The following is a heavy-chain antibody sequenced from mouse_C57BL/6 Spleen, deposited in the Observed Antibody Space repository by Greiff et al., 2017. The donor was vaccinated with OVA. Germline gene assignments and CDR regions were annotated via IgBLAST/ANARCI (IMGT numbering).Heavy chain of an antibody. D-gene: IGHD2-4*01. J-gene: IGHJ1*03. CDR3: ARMDDYGGYYDG. Sequence: VQLQQSGPELVKPGASVKISCKASGYTFTDYYMNWVKQSHGKSLEWIGDINPNNGGSSSNQKFKGKATLTVDKSSSTAYLELRSLTSEESAVYYCARMDDYGGYYDGWGTGTTVTVSS. CDR2: INPNNGGS. CDR1: GYTFTDYY. V-gene: IGHV1-26*01.